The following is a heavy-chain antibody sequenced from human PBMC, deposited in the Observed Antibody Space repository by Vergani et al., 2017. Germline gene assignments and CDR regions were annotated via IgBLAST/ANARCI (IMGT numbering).Heavy chain of an antibody. Sequence: EVQLVESGGGLVQPGGSLRLSCAASGFTFSSYEMNWVRQAPGKGLEWVSLIYSGGSTYYSDSVKGRFTISRDNSKNTLHLQMNSLRPEDTGVHYCARDTVVTPTRKYYHYQAVDVWGQGTTVTVSS. CDR3: ARDTVVTPTRKYYHYQAVDV. V-gene: IGHV3-66*02. J-gene: IGHJ6*02. CDR1: GFTFSSYE. CDR2: IYSGGST. D-gene: IGHD4-23*01.